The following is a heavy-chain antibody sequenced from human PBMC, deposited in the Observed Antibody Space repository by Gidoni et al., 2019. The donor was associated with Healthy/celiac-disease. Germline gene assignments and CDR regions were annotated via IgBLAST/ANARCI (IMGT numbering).Heavy chain of an antibody. CDR3: AKASSITIFGVARDAFDI. CDR1: GFTFSSYA. V-gene: IGHV3-23*01. D-gene: IGHD3-3*01. CDR2: ISGSGGST. J-gene: IGHJ3*02. Sequence: EVQLFESGGGLVQPGGSLRLSCAASGFTFSSYALSWVRQAPGKGLEWVSAISGSGGSTYYADSVKGRCTISRDNSKNTLYLQMNSLRAEDTAVYYCAKASSITIFGVARDAFDIWGQGTMVTVSS.